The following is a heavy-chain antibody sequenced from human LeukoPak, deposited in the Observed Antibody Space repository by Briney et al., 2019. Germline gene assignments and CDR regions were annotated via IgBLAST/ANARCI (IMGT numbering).Heavy chain of an antibody. J-gene: IGHJ5*02. CDR3: ARGGGVSVGRPENWFDP. CDR1: GFTFSSYS. V-gene: IGHV3-21*01. Sequence: PGGSLRLSCAASGFTFSSYSMNWVRQAPGKGLEWVSSISSSSSYIYYADSVKGRFTISRDNAKNSLYLQMNSLRAEDTAVYCCARGGGVSVGRPENWFDPWGQGTLVTVSS. CDR2: ISSSSSYI. D-gene: IGHD1-26*01.